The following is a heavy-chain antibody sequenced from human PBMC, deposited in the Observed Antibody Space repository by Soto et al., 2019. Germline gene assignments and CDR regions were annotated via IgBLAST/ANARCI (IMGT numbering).Heavy chain of an antibody. Sequence: GASVKVSCKASGYTFTSYDINWVRQATGQGLEWMGWMNPNSGNTGYAQKFQGRVTMTRNTSISTAYMELSSLRSEDTAVYYCARVPFYYDFWSGYYARYYYYMDVWGKGTTVTVSS. CDR1: GYTFTSYD. D-gene: IGHD3-3*01. V-gene: IGHV1-8*01. CDR2: MNPNSGNT. CDR3: ARVPFYYDFWSGYYARYYYYMDV. J-gene: IGHJ6*03.